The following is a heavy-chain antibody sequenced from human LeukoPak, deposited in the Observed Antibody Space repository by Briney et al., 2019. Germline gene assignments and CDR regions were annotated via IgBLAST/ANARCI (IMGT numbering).Heavy chain of an antibody. J-gene: IGHJ3*02. CDR2: IYYSGST. CDR1: GGSISSSSYY. Sequence: PSETLSLTCTVSGGSISSSSYYWGWIRQPPGKGLEWIGSIYYSGSTYYNPSLKSRVTISVDTSKNQFSLKLSSVTAADTAVYYCARKKLRYFDWLPPDRGAFDIWGQGTMVTVSS. D-gene: IGHD3-9*01. CDR3: ARKKLRYFDWLPPDRGAFDI. V-gene: IGHV4-39*01.